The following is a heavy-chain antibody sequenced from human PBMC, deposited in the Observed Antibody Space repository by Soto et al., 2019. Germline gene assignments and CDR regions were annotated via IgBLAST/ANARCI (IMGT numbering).Heavy chain of an antibody. J-gene: IGHJ4*02. D-gene: IGHD1-1*01. Sequence: SETLSLTCAVSGASISGGSYSWTWIRQPSGKGLEFIGYIYHTGSTYYNPSLKSRITISIDRSKNQFSLRLSSVTAADTAVYYCARGYVGFYFDYWGQGTLVTVSS. CDR2: IYHTGST. CDR3: ARGYVGFYFDY. CDR1: GASISGGSYS. V-gene: IGHV4-30-2*01.